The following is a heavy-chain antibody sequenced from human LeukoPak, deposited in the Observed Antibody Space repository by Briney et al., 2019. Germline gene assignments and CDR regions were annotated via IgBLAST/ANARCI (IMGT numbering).Heavy chain of an antibody. Sequence: GGSLRLSCVASGFTYSSYPMHWVRPAPGKGLEGVSVTAGSGDITYYAGTVKGRFTIARDNSKNKVYLQMNNLRAKDTAIYYCAKRHRTSGGRWLDSWGQGTLVTVSS. D-gene: IGHD2-15*01. J-gene: IGHJ4*02. CDR1: GFTYSSYP. CDR2: TAGSGDIT. CDR3: AKRHRTSGGRWLDS. V-gene: IGHV3-23*01.